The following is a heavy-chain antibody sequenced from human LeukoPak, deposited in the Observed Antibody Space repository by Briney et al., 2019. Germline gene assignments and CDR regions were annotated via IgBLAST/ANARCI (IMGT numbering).Heavy chain of an antibody. V-gene: IGHV1-2*02. CDR2: TNPSSGDT. D-gene: IGHD4-23*01. CDR3: ARDVHDYGGNSGFDY. CDR1: GYTFSDYY. Sequence: ASVKVSCKASGYTFSDYYMHWVRQAPGQGLEWMGWTNPSSGDTNYAQKFQGRVTMTRDASISTAYMELSWLRADDTAIYYCARDVHDYGGNSGFDYWGQGSLVIVSS. J-gene: IGHJ4*02.